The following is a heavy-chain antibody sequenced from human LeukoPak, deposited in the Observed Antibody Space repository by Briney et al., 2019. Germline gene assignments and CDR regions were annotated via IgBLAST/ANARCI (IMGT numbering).Heavy chain of an antibody. CDR1: GFTFNIYA. CDR2: VSSDGTNK. D-gene: IGHD4-17*01. J-gene: IGHJ6*02. V-gene: IGHV3-30-3*01. CDR3: ARVGDYVDGMDV. Sequence: GRSLRLSCAASGFTFNIYAMHWVRQSPGKGLEWVAVVSSDGTNKYYADSVKGRFTISRDNSRNTLSLQMNSLRPEDTAVYHSARVGDYVDGMDVWGRGTTVTVSS.